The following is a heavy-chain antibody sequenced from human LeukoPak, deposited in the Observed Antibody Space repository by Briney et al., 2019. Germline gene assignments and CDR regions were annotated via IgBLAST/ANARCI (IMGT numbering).Heavy chain of an antibody. CDR2: IYYSGST. V-gene: IGHV4-59*01. CDR3: ASGGLRWNWFDP. CDR1: GGSISSYY. D-gene: IGHD4-23*01. J-gene: IGHJ5*02. Sequence: SETLSLTCTVSGGSISSYYWNWIRQPPGKGLEWIGYIYYSGSTNYNPSLKSRVTISVDTSKNQFSLKLSSVTAADTAVYYCASGGLRWNWFDPWGQGTLVTVSS.